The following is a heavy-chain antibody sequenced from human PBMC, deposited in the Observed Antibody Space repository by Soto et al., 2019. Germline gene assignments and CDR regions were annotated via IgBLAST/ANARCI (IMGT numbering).Heavy chain of an antibody. CDR3: ARHPGYCIGDRCQGQYNRDV. CDR2: INSSGTT. J-gene: IGHJ6*02. CDR1: GDSISSNSYY. V-gene: IGHV4-39*01. Sequence: PSETTSLTCKVSGDSISSNSYYWGWIRQPPGNGLEWIGNINSSGTTHYSPSLKSRVTISVDTSNNQFSLKLTSVTAADTAGYYGARHPGYCIGDRCQGQYNRDVWGQGTAVP. D-gene: IGHD2-15*01.